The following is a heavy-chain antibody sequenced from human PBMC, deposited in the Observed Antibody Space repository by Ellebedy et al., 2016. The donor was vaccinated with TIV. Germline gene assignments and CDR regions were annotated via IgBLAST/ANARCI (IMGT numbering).Heavy chain of an antibody. V-gene: IGHV1-24*01. Sequence: AASVTVSCKVSGYTLTELSMHWVRQAPGKGLEWMGCFDPEDDETIYAQKFKGSVTMTDDTSTDTAEMDLRSLRSDDTAVYYCAKVFEGYRGLDYWGQGTLVTVSS. CDR1: GYTLTELS. J-gene: IGHJ4*02. D-gene: IGHD5-24*01. CDR2: FDPEDDET. CDR3: AKVFEGYRGLDY.